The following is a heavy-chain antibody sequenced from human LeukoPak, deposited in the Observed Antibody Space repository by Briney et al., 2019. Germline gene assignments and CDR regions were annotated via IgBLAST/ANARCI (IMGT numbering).Heavy chain of an antibody. CDR2: IIPILGIA. Sequence: SVKVSCKASGGTFSSYTISWVRQAPGQGLEWMGRIIPILGIANYAQKFQGRVTITADKSTSTAYMELSSLRSEDTAVYYCARDIAAAGTKQARYYCYMDVWGKGTTVTVSS. CDR3: ARDIAAAGTKQARYYCYMDV. CDR1: GGTFSSYT. J-gene: IGHJ6*03. D-gene: IGHD6-13*01. V-gene: IGHV1-69*04.